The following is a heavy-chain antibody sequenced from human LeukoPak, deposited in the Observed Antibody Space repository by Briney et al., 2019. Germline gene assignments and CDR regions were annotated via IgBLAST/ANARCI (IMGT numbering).Heavy chain of an antibody. V-gene: IGHV3-9*01. CDR2: ISWNSGSI. D-gene: IGHD6-19*01. J-gene: IGHJ4*02. CDR1: GFTFDDYA. CDR3: AKGLNRIAVAPLDY. Sequence: GGSLRLSCAASGFTFDDYAMHWVRQAPGKGLEWVSGISWNSGSIGYADSVKGRFTISRDNAKNSLYLQMNSLRAEDTALYYCAKGLNRIAVAPLDYWGQGTLVTVSS.